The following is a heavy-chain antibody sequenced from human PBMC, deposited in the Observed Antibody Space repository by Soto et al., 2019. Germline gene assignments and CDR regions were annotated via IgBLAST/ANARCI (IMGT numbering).Heavy chain of an antibody. CDR3: ARNRADFWSGYYTGVLDV. CDR1: VFTFSSYG. CDR2: IWYDGSNE. V-gene: IGHV3-33*01. J-gene: IGHJ6*02. Sequence: SLILSCAASVFTFSSYGMHWVRQAPGKGLEWVAVIWYDGSNEYYADSVKGRFTISRDNSKNTLYLQMNSLRAEDTAVYYCARNRADFWSGYYTGVLDVWGQGTTVTVSS. D-gene: IGHD3-3*01.